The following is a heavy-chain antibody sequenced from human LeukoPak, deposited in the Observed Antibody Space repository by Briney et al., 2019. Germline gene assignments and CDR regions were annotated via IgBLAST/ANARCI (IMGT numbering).Heavy chain of an antibody. D-gene: IGHD2-15*01. CDR1: GFSFSDYR. V-gene: IGHV3-21*01. CDR3: ARGPNCSGGSCYTPKY. CDR2: ISSGSSHI. J-gene: IGHJ4*02. Sequence: GGSLRLSCAASGFSFSDYRMNWVRQAPGEGLEWVSSISSGSSHIYYADSVKGRFTISRDNAKDLLYLQMNSLRAQDTAVYYCARGPNCSGGSCYTPKYWGQGTLVTVSS.